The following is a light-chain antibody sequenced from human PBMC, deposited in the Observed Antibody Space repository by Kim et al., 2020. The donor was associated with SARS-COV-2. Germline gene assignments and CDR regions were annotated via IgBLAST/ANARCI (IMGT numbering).Light chain of an antibody. V-gene: IGKV3-20*01. CDR2: DAS. Sequence: EIVLTQSPGTLSLSPGERATLSCRASQSLSSRHLAWYQQKPGQAPRILIYDASSRATGIPDRFSGSGSGTDFTLTISRLEPEDFAVYFCQYYHSSPYTFGQGTKLDIK. CDR3: QYYHSSPYT. J-gene: IGKJ2*01. CDR1: QSLSSRH.